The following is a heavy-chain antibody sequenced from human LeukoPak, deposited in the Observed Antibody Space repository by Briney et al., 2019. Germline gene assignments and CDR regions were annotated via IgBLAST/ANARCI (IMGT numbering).Heavy chain of an antibody. Sequence: KPSETLSLACTVSGGSISSYYWSWLRQPPGKGLEWIGYIYYSGSTNYNPSLKSRVTISVDTSKNQFSLKLSSVTAADTAVYYCARDSTRYNWFDPWGQGTLVTVSS. CDR3: ARDSTRYNWFDP. V-gene: IGHV4-59*01. CDR2: IYYSGST. CDR1: GGSISSYY. J-gene: IGHJ5*02.